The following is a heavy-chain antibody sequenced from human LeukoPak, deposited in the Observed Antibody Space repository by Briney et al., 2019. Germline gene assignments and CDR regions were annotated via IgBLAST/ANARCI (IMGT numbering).Heavy chain of an antibody. CDR2: IIPIFGTA. D-gene: IGHD3-10*01. J-gene: IGHJ6*03. CDR1: GYTFTGYY. CDR3: ASTYYYGSGSYYYYYYMDV. V-gene: IGHV1-69*13. Sequence: ASVKVSCKASGYTFTGYYIHWVRQAPGQGLEWMGGIIPIFGTANYAQKFQGRVTITADESTSTAYMELSSLRSEDTAVYYCASTYYYGSGSYYYYYYMDVWGKGTTVTISS.